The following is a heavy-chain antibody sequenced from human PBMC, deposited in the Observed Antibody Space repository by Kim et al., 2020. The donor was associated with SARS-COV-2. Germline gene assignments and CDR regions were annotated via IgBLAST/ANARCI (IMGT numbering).Heavy chain of an antibody. J-gene: IGHJ4*02. V-gene: IGHV4-59*01. CDR1: GGSFRDFY. Sequence: PSETLSLTCTVSGGSFRDFYWGWIRQTPGETLEWIGHISHSGSTTYNPSLQSRVTISLDTSKNQFYLQLRSLTTEDTAVYFCARDSSPFRWYLWGQGTLVTVSS. CDR2: ISHSGST. CDR3: ARDSSPFRWYL. D-gene: IGHD6-13*01.